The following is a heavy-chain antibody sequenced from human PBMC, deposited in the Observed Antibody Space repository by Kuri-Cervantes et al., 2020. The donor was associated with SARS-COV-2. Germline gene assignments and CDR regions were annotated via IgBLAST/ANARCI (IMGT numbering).Heavy chain of an antibody. V-gene: IGHV3-30-3*02. CDR3: AKLAGSNYFYYYGMDA. Sequence: GESLKISCAASGFTFSSYAMHWVRQAPGKGLEWVAVISYDGSNKYYADSVKGRFTISGDNSKNTLYLQMNSLRAEDTAVYYCAKLAGSNYFYYYGMDAWGQGTTVTVSS. CDR1: GFTFSSYA. CDR2: ISYDGSNK. D-gene: IGHD4-11*01. J-gene: IGHJ6*02.